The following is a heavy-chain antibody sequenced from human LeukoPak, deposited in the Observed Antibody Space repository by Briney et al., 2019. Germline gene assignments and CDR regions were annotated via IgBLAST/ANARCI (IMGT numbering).Heavy chain of an antibody. CDR2: ISGSGGST. V-gene: IGHV3-23*01. Sequence: PGGSLRLSCAASGFTFSSYAMSWVRKAPGKGLNWFSAISGSGGSTYYADSVKGRFTISRDNSKNTLYLQMNSLRAEDTAVYYCAKLGRKYSSGWYIDYWGQGTLVTVSS. J-gene: IGHJ4*02. CDR1: GFTFSSYA. CDR3: AKLGRKYSSGWYIDY. D-gene: IGHD6-19*01.